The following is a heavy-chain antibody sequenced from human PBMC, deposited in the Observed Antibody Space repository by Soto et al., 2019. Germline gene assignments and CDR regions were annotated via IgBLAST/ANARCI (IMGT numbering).Heavy chain of an antibody. Sequence: RFSLQVCCKASGYNFTRNSMRWVRQAPGQRLEWMGWINAGNGNTKYSQKFQGRVAIPRDTSASTAYMELSSLSSEDTAVYYCARDQYYDILTGYQTWFDPWGQGTLVPVSS. CDR2: INAGNGNT. J-gene: IGHJ5*02. CDR1: GYNFTRNS. V-gene: IGHV1-3*01. D-gene: IGHD3-9*01. CDR3: ARDQYYDILTGYQTWFDP.